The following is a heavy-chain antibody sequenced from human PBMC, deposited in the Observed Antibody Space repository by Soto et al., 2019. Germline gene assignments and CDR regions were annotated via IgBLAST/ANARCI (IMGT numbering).Heavy chain of an antibody. Sequence: QVHLVQSGAEVKQPGSSVKVSCKASGGTFSSYTINWVRQAPGQGLEWMGRIIPVIDIANYAQKFQGRVTITADKSTSTAYMELSSLRSEDTAVYYCARDHGGPTENWGQGTLVIVSS. J-gene: IGHJ4*02. CDR3: ARDHGGPTEN. CDR1: GGTFSSYT. V-gene: IGHV1-69*08. CDR2: IIPVIDIA.